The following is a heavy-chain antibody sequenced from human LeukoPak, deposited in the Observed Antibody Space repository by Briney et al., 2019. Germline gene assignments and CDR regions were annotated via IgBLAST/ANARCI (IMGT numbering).Heavy chain of an antibody. CDR2: ISSSGSNI. CDR1: GFTFSDYY. CDR3: ARDKMGWFGESLYYFDY. Sequence: GGSLRLSCAASGFTFSDYYMSWLRQAPGKGLEWVSYISSSGSNIYYADSVKGRFTISRDNAKNSLYLQMNSLRAEDPAVYYCARDKMGWFGESLYYFDYGGRGTLVTVSS. J-gene: IGHJ4*02. V-gene: IGHV3-11*01. D-gene: IGHD3-10*01.